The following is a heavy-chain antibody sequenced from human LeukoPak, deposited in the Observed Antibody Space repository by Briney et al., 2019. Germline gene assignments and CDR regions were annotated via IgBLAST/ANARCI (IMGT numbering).Heavy chain of an antibody. CDR2: IYHSGST. V-gene: IGHV4-38-2*02. J-gene: IGHJ6*03. CDR3: ARDLKYYYDSSGYASAIRYYYYMDV. Sequence: SETLSLTCTVSGYSISSGYYWGWIRQPPGKGLEWIGSIYHSGSTYYNPSLKSRVTISVDTSKNQFSLKLSSVTAADTAVYYCARDLKYYYDSSGYASAIRYYYYMDVWGKGTTVTVSS. CDR1: GYSISSGYY. D-gene: IGHD3-22*01.